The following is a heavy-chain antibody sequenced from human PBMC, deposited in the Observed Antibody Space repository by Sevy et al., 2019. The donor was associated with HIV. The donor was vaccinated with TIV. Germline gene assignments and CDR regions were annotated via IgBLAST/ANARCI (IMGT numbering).Heavy chain of an antibody. D-gene: IGHD2-2*03. V-gene: IGHV1-2*02. CDR3: ARGSFGYCSSTSCYYPDY. J-gene: IGHJ4*02. CDR1: GYTFTGYY. CDR2: INPNSGGT. Sequence: ASVKVSCKASGYTFTGYYMHWVRQAPGQGLEWMGWINPNSGGTNYAQKFQGRVTMTRDTSISTAYMELSRLGSDDTAVYYCARGSFGYCSSTSCYYPDYWGQGTLVTVSS.